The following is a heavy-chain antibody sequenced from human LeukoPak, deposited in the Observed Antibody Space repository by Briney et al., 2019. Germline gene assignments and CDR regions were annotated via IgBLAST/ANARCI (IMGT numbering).Heavy chain of an antibody. J-gene: IGHJ6*03. Sequence: SETLSLTCTVSGGSISSYYWSWIRQPAGKGLEWIGRIHTSGSTNYNPSLKSRVTMSVDTSKNQFSLKLSSVTAADTAVYYCARCGYIYGSLPYYYMDVWGQGTLVTVSS. CDR3: ARCGYIYGSLPYYYMDV. V-gene: IGHV4-4*07. D-gene: IGHD5-18*01. CDR1: GGSISSYY. CDR2: IHTSGST.